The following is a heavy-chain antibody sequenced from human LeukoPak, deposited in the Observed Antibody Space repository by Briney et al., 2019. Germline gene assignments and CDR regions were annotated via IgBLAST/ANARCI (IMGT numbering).Heavy chain of an antibody. Sequence: GGSLRLSCAASGFTFSSCGMHWVRQAPGKGLEWVAVIWYDGSNKYYADSVKGRFTISRDNSKNTLYLQMNSLRAEDTAVYYCARDQYYYDSSGYLMVYWGQGTLVTVSS. CDR2: IWYDGSNK. CDR1: GFTFSSCG. D-gene: IGHD3-22*01. J-gene: IGHJ4*02. CDR3: ARDQYYYDSSGYLMVY. V-gene: IGHV3-33*08.